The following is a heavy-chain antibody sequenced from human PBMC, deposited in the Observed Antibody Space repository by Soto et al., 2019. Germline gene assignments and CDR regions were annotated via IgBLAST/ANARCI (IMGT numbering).Heavy chain of an antibody. V-gene: IGHV1-18*01. CDR2: ISAYNGNT. J-gene: IGHJ4*02. CDR1: GYTFTSYG. Sequence: AASVKVSFKASGYTFTSYGISWLRQAPGQGLEWMGWISAYNGNTNYAQKLQGRVTMTTDTSTSTAYMELRSLRSDDTAVYYCAREWSYVFDYWGQGTLVTVSS. D-gene: IGHD1-26*01. CDR3: AREWSYVFDY.